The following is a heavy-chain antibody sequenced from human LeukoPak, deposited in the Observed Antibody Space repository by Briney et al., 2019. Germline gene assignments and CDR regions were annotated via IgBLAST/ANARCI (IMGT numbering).Heavy chain of an antibody. CDR1: GYTLTELS. Sequence: ASVKVSCKVSGYTLTELSMHWVRQAPGKGLEWMGGFDPEDGETIYAQKFQGRVTMTEDTSTDTAYMELSSLRSEDTAVYYCATDSVLRGMEHAFDIWGQGTMVTVSS. CDR3: ATDSVLRGMEHAFDI. J-gene: IGHJ3*02. D-gene: IGHD3-3*01. V-gene: IGHV1-24*01. CDR2: FDPEDGET.